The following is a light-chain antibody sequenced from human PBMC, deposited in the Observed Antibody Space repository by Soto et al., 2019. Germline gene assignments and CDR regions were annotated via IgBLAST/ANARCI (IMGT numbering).Light chain of an antibody. Sequence: QSALTQPASVSGSPGQSITISCTGTSSDVGGYNYVSWYQQHPGKAPKLMIYDVSNRPSGVSNRFSGSKSGNTASLTISGLQAEDEADYYCSSDTSSSTLVVFGGRTKLTVL. CDR3: SSDTSSSTLVV. CDR2: DVS. V-gene: IGLV2-14*01. CDR1: SSDVGGYNY. J-gene: IGLJ2*01.